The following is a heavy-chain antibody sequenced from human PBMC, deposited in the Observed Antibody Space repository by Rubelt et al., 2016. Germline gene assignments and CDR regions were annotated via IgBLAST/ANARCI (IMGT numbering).Heavy chain of an antibody. J-gene: IGHJ4*02. CDR2: VSESGTT. CDR3: ATGWMITNLDH. CDR1: SGSISTYY. D-gene: IGHD3-16*01. V-gene: IGHV4-59*12. Sequence: QVQLQESGPGLVKPSETLSLTCSVSSGSISTYYWSWVRQPPGKGLEWIGSVSESGTTHYNPSLKSRVTIFVDTSKIQLSLRLSSVTAADTAVYYCATGWMITNLDHWGQGTLVAVSS.